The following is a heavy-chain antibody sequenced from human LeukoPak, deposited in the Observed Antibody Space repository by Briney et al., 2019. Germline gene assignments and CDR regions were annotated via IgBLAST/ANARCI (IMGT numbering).Heavy chain of an antibody. D-gene: IGHD5-24*01. CDR3: ARGAGTKEMAFGH. V-gene: IGHV4-59*01. Sequence: SETPSLTCTVSGGSISTYYWSWIRQPPGKGLEWIGYIYYSGSTNYNPSLKSRVTISVDTSKNHFSLKLTSVTAADTAVYYCARGAGTKEMAFGHWGQGTLVTVSS. CDR2: IYYSGST. J-gene: IGHJ4*02. CDR1: GGSISTYY.